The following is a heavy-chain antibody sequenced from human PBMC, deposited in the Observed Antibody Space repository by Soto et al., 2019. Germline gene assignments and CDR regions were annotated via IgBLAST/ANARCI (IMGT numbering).Heavy chain of an antibody. D-gene: IGHD6-19*01. Sequence: GASVKVSCKASGYTFTSYAIHWVRQAPGQRPEWMGWINAGNGNTEYSQKFQGRVSFTTDTSANTASMELSSLRSEDTAVYYCARDLPNTGWLDHWGQGTLVTVSS. CDR2: INAGNGNT. CDR3: ARDLPNTGWLDH. J-gene: IGHJ4*02. V-gene: IGHV1-3*01. CDR1: GYTFTSYA.